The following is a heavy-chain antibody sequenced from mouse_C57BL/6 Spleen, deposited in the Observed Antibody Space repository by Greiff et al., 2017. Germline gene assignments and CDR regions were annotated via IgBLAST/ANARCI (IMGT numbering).Heavy chain of an antibody. CDR2: IYPGSGST. CDR1: GYTFTSYW. D-gene: IGHD1-1*01. CDR3: ARGHFHYYGSSYWYFDV. J-gene: IGHJ1*03. Sequence: QVQLKQPGAELVKPGASVKMSCKASGYTFTSYWITWVKQRPGQGLEWIGDIYPGSGSTNYNEKFKSKATLTVDTSSSTAYMQLSSLTSEDSAVYYGARGHFHYYGSSYWYFDVWGTGTTVTVSS. V-gene: IGHV1-55*01.